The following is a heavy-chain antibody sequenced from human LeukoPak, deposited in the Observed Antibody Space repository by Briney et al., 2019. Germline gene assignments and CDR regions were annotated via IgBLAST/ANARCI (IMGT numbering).Heavy chain of an antibody. CDR1: GFTFSSYS. CDR2: ISSSSSYI. J-gene: IGHJ4*02. V-gene: IGHV3-21*01. CDR3: ARDLAESGYDYSFGDY. D-gene: IGHD5-12*01. Sequence: GGSLRPSCAASGFTFSSYSMNWVRQAPGKGLEWVSSISSSSSYIYYADSVKGRFTISRDNAKNSLYLQMNSLRAKDTAVYYCARDLAESGYDYSFGDYWGQGTLVTVSS.